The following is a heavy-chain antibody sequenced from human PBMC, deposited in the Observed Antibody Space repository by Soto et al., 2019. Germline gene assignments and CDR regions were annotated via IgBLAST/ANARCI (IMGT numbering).Heavy chain of an antibody. J-gene: IGHJ4*02. CDR1: GFTFSSYW. CDR2: IKQDGSEK. CDR3: ARARRVVTGYFDY. V-gene: IGHV3-7*03. Sequence: VGSLRLSCAASGFTFSSYWMSWVRQAPGKGLEWVANIKQDGSEKYYVDSVKGRFTISRDNAKNSLYLQMNSLRAEDTAVYYCARARRVVTGYFDYWGQGTLVTVSS. D-gene: IGHD5-18*01.